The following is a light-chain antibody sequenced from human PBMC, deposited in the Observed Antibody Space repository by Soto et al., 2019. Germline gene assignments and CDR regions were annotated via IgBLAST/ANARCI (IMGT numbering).Light chain of an antibody. V-gene: IGKV1-5*01. Sequence: DIQMSKSTSNLSASVGDRVTITCRASQSISAWLAWYQQKPGKAPNLLIYDVSTLDSGVPSRFSGSASGTEFTLTISSLESDDFATYYCQQYHRYSTFGQGTKV. CDR2: DVS. CDR3: QQYHRYST. J-gene: IGKJ1*01. CDR1: QSISAW.